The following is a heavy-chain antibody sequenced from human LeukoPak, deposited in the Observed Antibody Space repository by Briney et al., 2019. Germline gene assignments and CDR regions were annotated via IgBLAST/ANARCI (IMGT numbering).Heavy chain of an antibody. CDR1: GGSISSSSYY. CDR3: ARGRHSTRVYYYYMDV. J-gene: IGHJ6*03. CDR2: IYYSGST. D-gene: IGHD2-2*01. V-gene: IGHV4-39*01. Sequence: SETLSLTCTVSGGSISSSSYYWGWIRQPPGKGLEWIGSIYYSGSTYYNPSLKSRVTISVDTSKNQFSLKLSSVTAADTAVYYCARGRHSTRVYYYYMDVWGKGTTVTVSS.